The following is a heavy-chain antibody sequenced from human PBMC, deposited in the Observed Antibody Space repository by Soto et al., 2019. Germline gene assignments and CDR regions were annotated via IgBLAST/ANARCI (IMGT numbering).Heavy chain of an antibody. CDR2: IIPISITT. D-gene: IGHD7-27*01. Sequence: QVELVQSGAEVKKPGSSVKVSCKASGGNFITFAISWVRQAPGQGLEWMGEIIPISITTKSAHKFPDRVTISADGSSSTVHMELRSLKSEDTAIYFCAKKLGIDPFGSYGLDVWGQGTTVTVSS. J-gene: IGHJ6*02. CDR3: AKKLGIDPFGSYGLDV. V-gene: IGHV1-69*01. CDR1: GGNFITFA.